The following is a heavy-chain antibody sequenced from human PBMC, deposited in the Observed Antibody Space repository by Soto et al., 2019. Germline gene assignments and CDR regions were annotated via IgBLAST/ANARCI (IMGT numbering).Heavy chain of an antibody. CDR2: INPNSGGT. CDR3: ARPQQWLVEYFQH. V-gene: IGHV1-2*02. J-gene: IGHJ1*01. CDR1: GYTFTGYY. D-gene: IGHD6-19*01. Sequence: QVQLVQSGAEVKKPGASVTVSCKASGYTFTGYYMHWVRQAPGQGLAWMGWINPNSGGTNYAQKFQGRVTMTRDTSISTAYRELSRLRSDDTAVYYCARPQQWLVEYFQHWGQGTLVTVS.